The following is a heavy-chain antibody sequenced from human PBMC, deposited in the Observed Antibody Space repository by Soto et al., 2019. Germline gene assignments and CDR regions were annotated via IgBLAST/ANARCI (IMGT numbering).Heavy chain of an antibody. J-gene: IGHJ5*02. V-gene: IGHV1-2*04. CDR3: ARDSSSWYLGGGFDP. Sequence: VASVKVSCKAAGYTFTGYYMHWVRQARGQGLEWMGWINPNSGGTNYAQKFQGWVTMTRDTSISTAYMELSRLRSDDMAVYYCARDSSSWYLGGGFDPWGQGTLGTVSS. CDR1: GYTFTGYY. CDR2: INPNSGGT. D-gene: IGHD6-13*01.